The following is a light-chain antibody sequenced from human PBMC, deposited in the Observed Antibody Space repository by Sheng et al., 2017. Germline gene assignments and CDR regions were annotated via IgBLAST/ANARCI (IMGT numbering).Light chain of an antibody. CDR1: QSVSSN. J-gene: IGKJ3*01. V-gene: IGKV3-15*01. CDR2: GAS. CDR3: QQSYNSPRT. Sequence: ETVMTQSPATLSVSPGERATLSCRASQSVSSNLAWYQQKPGQAPRLLIYGASTRATGIPARFSGSGSGTEFTLTISGLQSEDFATYYCQQSYNSPRTFGPGTK.